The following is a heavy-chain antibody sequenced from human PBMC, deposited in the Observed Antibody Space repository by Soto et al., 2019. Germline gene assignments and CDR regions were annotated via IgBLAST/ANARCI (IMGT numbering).Heavy chain of an antibody. V-gene: IGHV3-11*05. CDR3: ARGRGAAADYFDF. CDR2: ISSSTSHT. CDR1: GFTFSDYY. J-gene: IGHJ4*02. Sequence: QVQLVESGGGLVKPGGSLRLSCAVSGFTFSDYYMTWIRQAPGKGLEWVSYISSSTSHTNYADSVKGRFTISRDNAKNSLLLQMNSLRAEDTSVYYWARGRGAAADYFDFWGQGTLVTVSP. D-gene: IGHD2-2*01.